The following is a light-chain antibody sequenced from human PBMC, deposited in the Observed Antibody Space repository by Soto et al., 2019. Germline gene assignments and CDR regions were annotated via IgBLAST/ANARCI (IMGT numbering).Light chain of an antibody. V-gene: IGLV2-11*01. Sequence: QSVLTQPRSVSGSPGQSVAISCSGTSSDIVGYSIVSWYQHHPGKAPKLMLSDVNKRPSGVPDRFSGSKSGNTASLTISGLQAEDEADYYCCSYGGNFVILGEGTKVTVL. J-gene: IGLJ2*01. CDR2: DVN. CDR1: SSDIVGYSI. CDR3: CSYGGNFVI.